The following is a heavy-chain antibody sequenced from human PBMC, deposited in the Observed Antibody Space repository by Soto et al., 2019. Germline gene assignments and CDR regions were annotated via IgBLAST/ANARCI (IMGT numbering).Heavy chain of an antibody. D-gene: IGHD2-15*01. V-gene: IGHV4-39*01. CDR3: ASVVVGATRQTGSDH. Sequence: SETLSLTCPVAHGSLTSGDYFLTWHSTPPGKGLEFIGSVHSSGGTYYSPSLKSRASISIDKSRNQFSLKLTSVNAGDTAVYFCASVVVGATRQTGSDHWGQGTRVTVSA. CDR1: HGSLTSGDYF. J-gene: IGHJ4*02. CDR2: VHSSGGT.